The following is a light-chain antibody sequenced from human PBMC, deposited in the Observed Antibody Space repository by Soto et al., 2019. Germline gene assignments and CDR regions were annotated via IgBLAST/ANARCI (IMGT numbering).Light chain of an antibody. CDR3: SSFTSSSTLVV. Sequence: QSALTQPASVSGSPGQSITISCTGTSRDVGGYNYVSWYQQHPDRAPKVMIYEVSNRPSGVSNRFSRAKSGNAASLTISGLQAEDAADCYCSSFTSSSTLVVFGTGTKLTVL. J-gene: IGLJ1*01. V-gene: IGLV2-14*01. CDR2: EVS. CDR1: SRDVGGYNY.